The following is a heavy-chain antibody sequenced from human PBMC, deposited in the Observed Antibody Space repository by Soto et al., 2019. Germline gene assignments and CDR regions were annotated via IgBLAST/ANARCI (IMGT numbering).Heavy chain of an antibody. J-gene: IGHJ5*02. CDR2: IYWDDDK. Sequence: SGPTLVNPTQTLTLTCTFSGFSLSTSGVGVGWIRQPPGKALEWLALIYWDDDKRYSPYLKSRLTITKDTSKNQVVLTMTNMDPVDTATYYCAPESHPVSSSWSVVQTWFDPWGQ. V-gene: IGHV2-5*02. CDR1: GFSLSTSGVG. D-gene: IGHD6-13*01. CDR3: APESHPVSSSWSVVQTWFDP.